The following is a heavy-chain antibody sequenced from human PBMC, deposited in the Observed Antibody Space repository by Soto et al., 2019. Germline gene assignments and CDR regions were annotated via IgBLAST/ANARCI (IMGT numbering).Heavy chain of an antibody. D-gene: IGHD3-10*01. J-gene: IGHJ6*02. CDR2: INHSGST. CDR3: ASRRRGHYYGSGSYYARGYYYYYGMDV. Sequence: KSSETLSLTCAVYGGSFSGYYWSWIRQPPGKGLEWIGEINHSGSTNYNPSLKSRVTISVDTSKNQFSLKLSSVTAADTAVYYCASRRRGHYYGSGSYYARGYYYYYGMDVWGQGTTVTVSS. CDR1: GGSFSGYY. V-gene: IGHV4-34*01.